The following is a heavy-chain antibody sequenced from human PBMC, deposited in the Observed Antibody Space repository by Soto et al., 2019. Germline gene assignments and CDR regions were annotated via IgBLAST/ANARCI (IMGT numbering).Heavy chain of an antibody. CDR2: ISGSGGST. V-gene: IGHV3-23*01. CDR3: AKDFGYPPLDRAFDI. J-gene: IGHJ3*02. CDR1: GFTFSSYA. Sequence: GGSLRLSCAASGFTFSSYAMSWVRQAPGKGLVWVSVISGSGGSTYYADSVKGRFTISRDNSKNTLYLQMNSLRAEDTAVYYCAKDFGYPPLDRAFDIWGQGTMVTVSS. D-gene: IGHD3-16*01.